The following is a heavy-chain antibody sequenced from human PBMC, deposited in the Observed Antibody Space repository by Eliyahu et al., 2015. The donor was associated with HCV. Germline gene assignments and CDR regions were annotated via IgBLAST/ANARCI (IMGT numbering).Heavy chain of an antibody. D-gene: IGHD2-21*02. CDR1: GFTFSNIW. CDR3: TAGISMMVVTAPTDVFDT. Sequence: SGGGLVKPGGSLRLSCAASGFTFSNIWMTWVRQAPGKGLEWVGRIKSKNDGGTIDYAAPVKGRFTISRDDSKNTLYLQMNSLRTEDTAVYYCTAGISMMVVTAPTDVFDTWGRGTKVTVSS. CDR2: IKSKNDGGTI. J-gene: IGHJ3*02. V-gene: IGHV3-15*01.